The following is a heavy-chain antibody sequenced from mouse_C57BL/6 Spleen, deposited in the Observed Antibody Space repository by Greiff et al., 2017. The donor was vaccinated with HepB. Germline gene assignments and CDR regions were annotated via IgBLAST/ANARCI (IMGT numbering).Heavy chain of an antibody. Sequence: EVQLQQSGPELVKPGASVKISCKASGYTFTDYYMNWVKQSHGKSLEWIGDINPNNGGTSYNQKFKGKATLTVDKSSSTAYMELRSLTSEDSAVYYCARSRYYYGSSYVNYAMDYWGQGTSVTVSS. CDR1: GYTFTDYY. D-gene: IGHD1-1*01. CDR2: INPNNGGT. V-gene: IGHV1-26*01. CDR3: ARSRYYYGSSYVNYAMDY. J-gene: IGHJ4*01.